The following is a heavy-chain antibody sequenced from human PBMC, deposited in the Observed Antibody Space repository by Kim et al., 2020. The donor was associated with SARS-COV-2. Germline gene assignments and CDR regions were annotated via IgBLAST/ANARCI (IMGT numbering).Heavy chain of an antibody. CDR1: GGTFSSYA. V-gene: IGHV1-69*13. Sequence: SVKVSCKASGGTFSSYAISWVRQAPGQGLEWMGGIIPIFGTANYAQKFQGRVTITADESTSTAYMELSSLRSEDTAVYYCAREDFGDSSGYYCHFDYWGQGTLVTVSS. J-gene: IGHJ4*02. CDR3: AREDFGDSSGYYCHFDY. D-gene: IGHD3-22*01. CDR2: IIPIFGTA.